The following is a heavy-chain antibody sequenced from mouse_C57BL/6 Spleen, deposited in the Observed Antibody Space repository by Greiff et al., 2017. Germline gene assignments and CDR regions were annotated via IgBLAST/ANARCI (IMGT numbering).Heavy chain of an antibody. J-gene: IGHJ4*01. D-gene: IGHD2-3*01. CDR2: INPSSGYT. CDR1: GYTFTSYW. V-gene: IGHV1-7*01. CDR3: ARGSDGPGAMDY. Sequence: QVHVKQSGAELAKPGASVKLSCKASGYTFTSYWMHWVKQRPGQGLEWIGYINPSSGYTKYNQKFKDKATLTADKSSSTAYMQLSSLTYEDAAVYYCARGSDGPGAMDYWGQGTSVTVSS.